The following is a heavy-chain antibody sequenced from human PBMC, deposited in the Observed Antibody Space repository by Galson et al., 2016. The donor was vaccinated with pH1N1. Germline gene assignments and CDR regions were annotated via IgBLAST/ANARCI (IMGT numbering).Heavy chain of an antibody. D-gene: IGHD3-22*01. V-gene: IGHV1-69*13. Sequence: SVKVSCKASGGNFGSYGISWVRQAPGQGLEWMGGINPMGGINPIFKTSNYAQKFQGRVTITADESMSTAYMELRSLSSEDTAIYYCAKDRYFDTRGYYFESYYWGQGTLVTVSS. CDR1: GGNFGSYG. CDR2: INPMGGINPIFKTS. J-gene: IGHJ4*02. CDR3: AKDRYFDTRGYYFESYY.